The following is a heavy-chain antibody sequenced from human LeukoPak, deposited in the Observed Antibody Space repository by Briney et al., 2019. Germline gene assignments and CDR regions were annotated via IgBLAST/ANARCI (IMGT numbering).Heavy chain of an antibody. CDR1: GFTFSHYW. CDR3: ARYSYKHDC. D-gene: IGHD2-15*01. J-gene: IGHJ4*02. Sequence: GGSLRLSCAASGFTFSHYWMTWVRQAPGKGLEWVANMKEDGSQETYVDSVKGRFTISRDNAKNSLYLQMNNVRAEDTAVYYCARYSYKHDCWGQGTLVAVSS. CDR2: MKEDGSQE. V-gene: IGHV3-7*01.